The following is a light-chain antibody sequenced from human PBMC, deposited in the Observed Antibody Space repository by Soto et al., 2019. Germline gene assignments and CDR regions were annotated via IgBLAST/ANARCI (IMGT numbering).Light chain of an antibody. CDR1: QGIINY. Sequence: DIQMTQSPSSLSASVADRVTITCRASQGIINYVAWYQQKPGRAPKLLISGASTLRSGVSSRFSGSGSGTDFTLTISSLQPEDAATYYCQKYNNVPWTFGQGTKVEI. CDR2: GAS. CDR3: QKYNNVPWT. V-gene: IGKV1-27*01. J-gene: IGKJ1*01.